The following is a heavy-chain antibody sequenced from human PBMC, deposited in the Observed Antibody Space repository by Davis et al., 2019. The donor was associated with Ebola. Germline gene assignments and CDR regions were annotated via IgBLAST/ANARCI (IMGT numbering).Heavy chain of an antibody. CDR1: GFTFSSYS. CDR2: ISSSSSTI. J-gene: IGHJ4*02. V-gene: IGHV3-48*02. D-gene: IGHD1-1*01. CDR3: ARAGGWRTKKYYFDY. Sequence: GESLKISCAASGFTFSSYSMNWVRQAPGKGLEWVSYISSSSSTIYYADSVKGRFTISRDNAKNSLYLQMNSLRDEDTAVYYCARAGGWRTKKYYFDYWGQGTLVTVSS.